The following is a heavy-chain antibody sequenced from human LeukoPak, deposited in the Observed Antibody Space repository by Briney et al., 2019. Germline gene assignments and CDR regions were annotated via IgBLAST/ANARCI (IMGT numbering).Heavy chain of an antibody. CDR1: GGSISSSSYY. V-gene: IGHV4-39*07. D-gene: IGHD3-10*01. CDR3: ARDQAGGFGELYWTGYYYMDV. CDR2: IYYSGST. Sequence: PSETLSLTCTVSGGSISSSSYYWGWIRQPPGKGLEWIGSIYYSGSTYYNPSLKSRVTISVDTSKNQFSLKLSSVTAADTAVYYCARDQAGGFGELYWTGYYYMDVWGKGTAVTVSS. J-gene: IGHJ6*03.